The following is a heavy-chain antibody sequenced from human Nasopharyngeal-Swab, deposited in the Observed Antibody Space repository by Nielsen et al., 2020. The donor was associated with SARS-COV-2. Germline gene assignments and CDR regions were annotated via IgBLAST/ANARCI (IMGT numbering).Heavy chain of an antibody. Sequence: GESLKISCASSGFTFNSHGMHWVRQAPGKGLEWVAVIWYDGSNKYYADSVKGRFTISRDNSKNTLYLQMNSLRAEDTAVYYCARDGYSYGWAESPGFDYWGQGTLVTVSS. CDR3: ARDGYSYGWAESPGFDY. CDR1: GFTFNSHG. CDR2: IWYDGSNK. J-gene: IGHJ4*02. D-gene: IGHD5-18*01. V-gene: IGHV3-33*08.